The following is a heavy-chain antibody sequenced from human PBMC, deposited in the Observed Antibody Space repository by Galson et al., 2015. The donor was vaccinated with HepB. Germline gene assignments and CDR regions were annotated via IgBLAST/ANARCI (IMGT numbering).Heavy chain of an antibody. CDR1: GFTFDDYS. V-gene: IGHV3-43*01. D-gene: IGHD6-13*01. CDR2: VTWDGDRK. J-gene: IGHJ4*02. Sequence: SLRLSCAASGFTFDDYSMHWVRQTPGKGLEWVSLVTWDGDRKYYADSVKGRFTISRDNSKNSLYLQMNSLRTEDTAFYYCAKDIYIAATGASIDYWGQGTLVTVSS. CDR3: AKDIYIAATGASIDY.